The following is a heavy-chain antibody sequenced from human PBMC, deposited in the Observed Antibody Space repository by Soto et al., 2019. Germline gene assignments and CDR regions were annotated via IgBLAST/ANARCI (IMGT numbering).Heavy chain of an antibody. CDR2: VYHTGNT. D-gene: IGHD1-20*01. Sequence: SETLSLTCPVSGFSFTPYYWTWTRRPPGKGLEWIGYVYHTGNTYSNPSLKSRVTISLDTSKKQVSLRLKSVTAADTAVYYCAREQYNWKLWGQGTLVTVPS. V-gene: IGHV4-59*01. CDR3: AREQYNWKL. J-gene: IGHJ4*02. CDR1: GFSFTPYY.